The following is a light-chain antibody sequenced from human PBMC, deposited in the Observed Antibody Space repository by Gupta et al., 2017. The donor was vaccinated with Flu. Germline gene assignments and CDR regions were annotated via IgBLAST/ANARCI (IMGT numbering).Light chain of an antibody. J-gene: IGKJ1*01. Sequence: EIVMTQSPATLSVSPGERATLSCRASQSISSKVAWYQQKPGQAPRLLIYDAYTRPAGIPVRFSGGGSGTEFTLTINSLQSEDFAVYYCQQYDTWPPWTLGQGTKVEIK. CDR3: QQYDTWPPWT. V-gene: IGKV3-15*01. CDR2: DAY. CDR1: QSISSK.